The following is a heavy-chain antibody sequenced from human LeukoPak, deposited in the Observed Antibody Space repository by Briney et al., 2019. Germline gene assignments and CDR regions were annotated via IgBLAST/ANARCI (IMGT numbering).Heavy chain of an antibody. D-gene: IGHD2-21*02. CDR2: ISAYNGNT. CDR3: ARDQLAYCGGDCYSSYYYYGMDV. Sequence: GASVKVSCKASGYTFTSYGISWVRQAPGQGLEWMGWISAYNGNTNYAQKLQGRVTMTTDTSTSTAYMELRSLRSDDTAVYYCARDQLAYCGGDCYSSYYYYGMDVWGQGTTVTVSS. CDR1: GYTFTSYG. V-gene: IGHV1-18*01. J-gene: IGHJ6*02.